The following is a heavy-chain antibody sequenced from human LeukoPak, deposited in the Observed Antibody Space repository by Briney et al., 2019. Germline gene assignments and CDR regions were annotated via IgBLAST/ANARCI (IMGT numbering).Heavy chain of an antibody. CDR1: GFTFSSYA. CDR2: ISGSGGST. Sequence: PGGSLRLSCAASGFTFSSYAMSWVRQAPGKGLEWVSAISGSGGSTYYADSVKGRFTISRDNSKSTLYLQMNSLRAEDTAVYYCAKVKPKFDWLFSPLDYWGQGTLVTVSS. J-gene: IGHJ4*02. V-gene: IGHV3-23*01. D-gene: IGHD3-9*01. CDR3: AKVKPKFDWLFSPLDY.